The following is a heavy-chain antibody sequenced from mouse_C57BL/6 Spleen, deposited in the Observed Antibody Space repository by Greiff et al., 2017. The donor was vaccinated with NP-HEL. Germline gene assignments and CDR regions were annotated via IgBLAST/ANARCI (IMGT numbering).Heavy chain of an antibody. D-gene: IGHD1-1*01. CDR1: GYTFTSYW. Sequence: QVQLQQPGAELVMPGASVKLSCKASGYTFTSYWMHWVKQRPGQGLEWIGEIDPSDSYTNYTQKFKGKSTLTVDKSSSTAYMQLSSLTSEYSAVYYCARWDGSSPYWYFDVWGTGTTVTVSS. CDR3: ARWDGSSPYWYFDV. V-gene: IGHV1-69*01. J-gene: IGHJ1*03. CDR2: IDPSDSYT.